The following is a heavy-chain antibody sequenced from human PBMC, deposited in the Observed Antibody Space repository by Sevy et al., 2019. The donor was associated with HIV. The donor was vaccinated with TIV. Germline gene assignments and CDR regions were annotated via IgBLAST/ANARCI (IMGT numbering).Heavy chain of an antibody. CDR3: ARGGSCGGDCYPSSDYYYYGMDV. CDR1: GFTFSSYW. J-gene: IGHJ6*02. Sequence: GGSLRLSCAASGFTFSSYWMHWVRHAPGKGLVWVSRISSDGSSTSYADSVRGRFTISRDNAKNTLYLQMNSLRAEDTALYYCARGGSCGGDCYPSSDYYYYGMDVWGQGTTVTVSS. V-gene: IGHV3-74*01. CDR2: ISSDGSST. D-gene: IGHD2-21*02.